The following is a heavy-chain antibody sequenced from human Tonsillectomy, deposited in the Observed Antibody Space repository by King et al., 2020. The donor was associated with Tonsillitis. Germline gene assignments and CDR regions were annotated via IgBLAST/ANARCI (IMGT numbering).Heavy chain of an antibody. V-gene: IGHV3-23*04. Sequence: VQLVESGGGLAQPGGSVRLSCIVSGFTFSSYAMSWVRQAPGKGLEWVSTFGGSGDGTYYADSVKGRVTISRDNSKNTLYLQMNSLTAEDTAVYYCAKVNSGYFDYWGQGALVTVSS. D-gene: IGHD1-26*01. CDR3: AKVNSGYFDY. J-gene: IGHJ4*02. CDR2: FGGSGDGT. CDR1: GFTFSSYA.